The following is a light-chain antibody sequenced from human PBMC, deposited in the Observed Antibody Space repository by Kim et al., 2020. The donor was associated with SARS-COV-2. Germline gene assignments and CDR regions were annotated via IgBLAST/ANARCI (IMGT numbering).Light chain of an antibody. V-gene: IGLV1-40*01. CDR2: GNS. J-gene: IGLJ1*01. CDR1: TSNIGAGYN. Sequence: WLTRSATGSTSNIGAGYNVHWYQQLPGTAPKLLIYGNSNRPSGVPDRISGSKSGTSASLAITGLQAEDEADYYCQSYDSSLSGYVFGTGTKVTVL. CDR3: QSYDSSLSGYV.